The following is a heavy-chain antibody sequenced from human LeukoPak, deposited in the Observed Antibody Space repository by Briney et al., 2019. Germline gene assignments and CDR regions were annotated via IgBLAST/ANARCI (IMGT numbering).Heavy chain of an antibody. CDR3: AVYSSGWYGENYYFDY. V-gene: IGHV1-69*05. Sequence: ASVKVSCTASGGTFSSYAISWVRQAPGQGPEWMGRIIPIFGTANYAQKFQGRVTITTDESTSTAYMELSSLRSEDTAVYYCAVYSSGWYGENYYFDYWGQGTLVTVSS. CDR1: GGTFSSYA. CDR2: IIPIFGTA. D-gene: IGHD6-19*01. J-gene: IGHJ4*02.